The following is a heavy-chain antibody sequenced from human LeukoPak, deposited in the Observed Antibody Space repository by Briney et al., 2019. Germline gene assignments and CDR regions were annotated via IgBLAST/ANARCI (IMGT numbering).Heavy chain of an antibody. CDR3: ARDPRDHSSGWSNGMDV. D-gene: IGHD6-19*01. J-gene: IGHJ6*02. CDR1: GASISSGGYY. CDR2: IHYSGTA. Sequence: SSETLSLTCTVSGASISSGGYYWSWIRQHPGKGLEWIGYIHYSGTAYYNPSLKSRVTISIDTSKNQFSLNLSSVTAADTAVYYCARDPRDHSSGWSNGMDVWGQGTTVTVSS. V-gene: IGHV4-31*03.